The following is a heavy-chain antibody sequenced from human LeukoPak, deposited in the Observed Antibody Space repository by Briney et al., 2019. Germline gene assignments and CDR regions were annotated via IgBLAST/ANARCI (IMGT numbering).Heavy chain of an antibody. J-gene: IGHJ6*03. CDR3: ARAYCGGDCYPFYYYYYMDV. Sequence: SETLSLTCTVSGGSISSSSYYWGWIRQPPGKGLEWIAEINHSGSTNYNPSLKSRVTISVDTSKNQFSLKLSSVTAADTAVYYCARAYCGGDCYPFYYYYYMDVWGKGTTVTISS. V-gene: IGHV4-39*07. D-gene: IGHD2-21*02. CDR2: INHSGST. CDR1: GGSISSSSYY.